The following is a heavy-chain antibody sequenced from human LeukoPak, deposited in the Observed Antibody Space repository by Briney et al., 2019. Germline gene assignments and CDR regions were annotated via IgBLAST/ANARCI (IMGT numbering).Heavy chain of an antibody. Sequence: GGSLRLSCTASGFTFSSYWMSWVRVRQAPGKGLEWVANIKHDGSEKYYVDSVKGRFTISRDNAKDSLYLQMSSLRPEDTAVYYCARNRVVVPAAPWGQGTLVTVSS. CDR3: ARNRVVVPAAP. CDR1: GFTFSSYW. D-gene: IGHD2-21*01. V-gene: IGHV3-7*04. CDR2: IKHDGSEK. J-gene: IGHJ5*02.